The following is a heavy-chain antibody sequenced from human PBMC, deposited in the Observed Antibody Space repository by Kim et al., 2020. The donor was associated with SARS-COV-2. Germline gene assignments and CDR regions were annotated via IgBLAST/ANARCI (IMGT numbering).Heavy chain of an antibody. CDR1: GFTFISYS. CDR2: ISSSSSYI. D-gene: IGHD3-22*01. CDR3: ARAVPFPYSSGYSFDY. Sequence: GGSLRLSCAASGFTFISYSMNWVRQAPGKGLEWVSSISSSSSYIYYADSVKGRFTISRDNAKNSLYLQMNSLRAEDTAVYYCARAVPFPYSSGYSFDYWGQGTLVTVSS. J-gene: IGHJ4*02. V-gene: IGHV3-21*01.